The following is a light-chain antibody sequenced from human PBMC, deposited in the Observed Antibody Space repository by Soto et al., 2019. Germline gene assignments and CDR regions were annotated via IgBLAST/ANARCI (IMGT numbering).Light chain of an antibody. J-gene: IGKJ5*01. CDR3: QKFNSSPPIT. CDR1: QGISSA. CDR2: DAS. Sequence: AIQLTQSPSSLSASVGDRVTITCRASQGISSALAWYQQKPGKAPKLLIYDASILESGVPSRFSGSGSGTDFTLTISSLQPEDFKTYYFQKFNSSPPITFGQGTRLEIK. V-gene: IGKV1-13*02.